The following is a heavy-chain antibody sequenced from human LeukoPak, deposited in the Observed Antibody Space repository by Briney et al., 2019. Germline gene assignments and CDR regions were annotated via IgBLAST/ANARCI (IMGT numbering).Heavy chain of an antibody. Sequence: GGSLRLSCAASGFTFSRYAMSWVRQAPGKGPEWVSGISGSGGSTYYADSVKGRFTISRDNSRNTLYLQMNNLRAEDTAVYYCAKNPDYYGSGSYYKYFDYWGQGTLVTVSS. J-gene: IGHJ4*02. CDR2: ISGSGGST. V-gene: IGHV3-23*01. CDR1: GFTFSRYA. CDR3: AKNPDYYGSGSYYKYFDY. D-gene: IGHD3-10*01.